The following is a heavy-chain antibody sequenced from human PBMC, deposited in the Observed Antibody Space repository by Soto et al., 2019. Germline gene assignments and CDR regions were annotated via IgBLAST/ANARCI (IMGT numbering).Heavy chain of an antibody. J-gene: IGHJ6*02. CDR3: ARGYYYGSGSYYRTTDPYYYYGMDV. V-gene: IGHV1-69*13. CDR1: GGTFSGYA. Sequence: SVKVSCKASGGTFSGYAISWVRQAPGQGLEWMGGIIPIFGTANYAQKFQGRVTITADESTSTAYMELSSLRSEDTAVYYCARGYYYGSGSYYRTTDPYYYYGMDVWGQGTTVTVSS. CDR2: IIPIFGTA. D-gene: IGHD3-10*01.